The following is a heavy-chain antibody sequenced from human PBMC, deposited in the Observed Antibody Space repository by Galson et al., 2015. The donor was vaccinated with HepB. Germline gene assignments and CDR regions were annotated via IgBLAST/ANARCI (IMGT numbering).Heavy chain of an antibody. J-gene: IGHJ6*02. CDR1: GGTFSSYT. V-gene: IGHV1-69*02. D-gene: IGHD6-19*01. Sequence: SVKVSCKASGGTFSSYTISWVRQAPGQGLEWMGRIIPILGIANYAQKFQGRVTITADKSTSTAYMELSSLRSEDTAVYYCARVGDSSGWSVVGYYYYGMDVWGQGTTVTVSS. CDR2: IIPILGIA. CDR3: ARVGDSSGWSVVGYYYYGMDV.